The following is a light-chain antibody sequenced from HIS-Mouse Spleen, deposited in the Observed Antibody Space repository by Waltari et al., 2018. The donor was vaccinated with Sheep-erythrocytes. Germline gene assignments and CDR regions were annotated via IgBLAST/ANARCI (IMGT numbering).Light chain of an antibody. CDR2: KAS. CDR3: QQYNSYPLT. Sequence: DIQMTQSPSTLSASVGDRVTITCRASQSISSWLAWYQQKPGKAPKLLIYKASSLESGVSSRFSGSGSGTEFTLTISRLQPDDFATYYCQQYNSYPLTFGGGTKVEIK. V-gene: IGKV1-5*03. CDR1: QSISSW. J-gene: IGKJ4*01.